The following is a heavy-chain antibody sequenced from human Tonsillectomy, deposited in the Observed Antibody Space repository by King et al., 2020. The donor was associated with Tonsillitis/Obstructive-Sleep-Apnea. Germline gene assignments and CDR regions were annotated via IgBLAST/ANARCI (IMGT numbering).Heavy chain of an antibody. V-gene: IGHV1-46*01. CDR3: AEDSLIIWGSYRYPSDY. J-gene: IGHJ4*02. CDR1: GYTFTSYY. D-gene: IGHD3-16*02. Sequence: VQLVESGAEVKKPGASVKVSCKASGYTFTSYYMHWVRQAPGQGLEWMGIINPSGGSTSYAQKFQGRVTMTRDTSTSTVYMEVSSLRSEDTAVYYCAEDSLIIWGSYRYPSDYWGQGTLVTVSS. CDR2: INPSGGST.